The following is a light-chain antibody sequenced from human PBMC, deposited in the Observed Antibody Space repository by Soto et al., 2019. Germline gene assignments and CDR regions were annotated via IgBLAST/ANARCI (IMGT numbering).Light chain of an antibody. CDR2: DAS. Sequence: EIVLPQYPDPLSLSPGERSTLSCMASQSVSSSYLAWYQQRPGQAPRLLIYDASNRATGVPARFSGSGSGTDFTLTISSLEPEDFAVYYCQQRSNWPRTFGQGTKVDIK. CDR3: QQRSNWPRT. J-gene: IGKJ1*01. CDR1: QSVSSSY. V-gene: IGKV3-11*01.